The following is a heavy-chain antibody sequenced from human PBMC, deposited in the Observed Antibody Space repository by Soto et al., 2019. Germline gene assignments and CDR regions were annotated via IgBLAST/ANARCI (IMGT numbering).Heavy chain of an antibody. D-gene: IGHD6-19*01. Sequence: QVQLVQSGAEVKKPGASVKVSCKASGYTFTSYAMHWVRQAPGQRLEWMGWINAGNGNTKYSQKFQGRVTITRDTSASTAYMDLSSLRSEDTAVYYCARGRGGWNWFDPWGQGTLVTVSS. CDR1: GYTFTSYA. CDR2: INAGNGNT. J-gene: IGHJ5*02. CDR3: ARGRGGWNWFDP. V-gene: IGHV1-3*01.